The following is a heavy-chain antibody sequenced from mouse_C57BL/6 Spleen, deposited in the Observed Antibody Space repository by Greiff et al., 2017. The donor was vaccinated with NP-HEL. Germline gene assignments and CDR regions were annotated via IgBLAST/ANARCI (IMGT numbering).Heavy chain of an antibody. Sequence: EGQGGEEGGGLVKPGGSLKLSCAASGFTFSSYAMSWVRQTPEKRLEWVATISDGGSYTYYPDNVKGRFTISRDNAKNNLYLQMSHLKSEDTAMYYCARDGIYYYGSRPYYFDYWGQGTTLTVSS. CDR3: ARDGIYYYGSRPYYFDY. CDR2: ISDGGSYT. J-gene: IGHJ2*01. V-gene: IGHV5-4*01. CDR1: GFTFSSYA. D-gene: IGHD1-1*01.